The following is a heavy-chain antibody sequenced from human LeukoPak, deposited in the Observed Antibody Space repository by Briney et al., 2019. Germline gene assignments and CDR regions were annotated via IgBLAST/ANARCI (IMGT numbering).Heavy chain of an antibody. CDR2: IYPDDSDT. D-gene: IGHD3-22*01. Sequence: PGESLKISCKGSGFSFTTYWIGWVRQMPGKGLEWMGIIYPDDSDTRYSPSFQGQVTISADKSISTAYLQWSGLRASDTAMYYCATHSSGYYLDAFDIWGQGTMVTVPS. V-gene: IGHV5-51*01. J-gene: IGHJ3*02. CDR3: ATHSSGYYLDAFDI. CDR1: GFSFTTYW.